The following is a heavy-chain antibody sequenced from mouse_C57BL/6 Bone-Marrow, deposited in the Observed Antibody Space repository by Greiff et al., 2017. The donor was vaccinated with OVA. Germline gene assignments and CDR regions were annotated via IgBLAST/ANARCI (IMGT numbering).Heavy chain of an antibody. Sequence: QVQLQQPGAELVKPGASVKVSCKASGYTFTSYWMHWVKQRPGQGLEWIGRIHPSDSDTNYNQKFKGKATLTVDKSSSTAYMQLSSLTSEDSAFYYCASARYYGYAMDYWGQGTSVTVSS. CDR2: IHPSDSDT. CDR1: GYTFTSYW. J-gene: IGHJ4*01. V-gene: IGHV1-74*01. D-gene: IGHD1-1*01. CDR3: ASARYYGYAMDY.